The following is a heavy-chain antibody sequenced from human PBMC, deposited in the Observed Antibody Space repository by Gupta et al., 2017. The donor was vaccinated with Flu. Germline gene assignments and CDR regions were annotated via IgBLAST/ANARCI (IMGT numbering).Heavy chain of an antibody. D-gene: IGHD3-9*01. Sequence: VQLQESRPGLVKPSETLSLTCTVSGGSINTYHWSWIRQPPGKGLEWIAYMYNDGSTKFNPSLASRVTIAVDMSKNQFSLNLSSVTAADTAIYCGGRRVHIFEYYFDSWGQGTLVTVSS. CDR3: GRRVHIFEYYFDS. CDR1: GGSINTYH. CDR2: MYNDGST. J-gene: IGHJ4*02. V-gene: IGHV4-59*08.